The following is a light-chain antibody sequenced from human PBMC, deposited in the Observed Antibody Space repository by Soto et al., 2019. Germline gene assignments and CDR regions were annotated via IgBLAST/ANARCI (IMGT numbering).Light chain of an antibody. Sequence: EIVLTQSPATLSLSPGKRATLSCRASQSVSSYLAWYQQKPGQAPGLLIYDASNRATGIPARFSGSGSGTDFTLTISSLEPEDFAVYYCQPRSNWPPGGLTFGGGTKVDIK. CDR3: QPRSNWPPGGLT. CDR2: DAS. V-gene: IGKV3-11*01. J-gene: IGKJ4*01. CDR1: QSVSSY.